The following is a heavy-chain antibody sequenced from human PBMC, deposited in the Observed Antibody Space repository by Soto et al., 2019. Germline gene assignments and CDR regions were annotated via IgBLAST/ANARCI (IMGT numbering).Heavy chain of an antibody. Sequence: QVQLQQWGAGLLKPSETLSLTCTVNVGSLTGYYWSWIRQPPGKGLEWIGEVKDGGSTNYSPSLRGRVSISADTSKNHFSLRLNSVTAADTAVYFCARGQEGIVATHWDQGALVTVSS. CDR3: ARGQEGIVATH. CDR2: VKDGGST. V-gene: IGHV4-34*01. J-gene: IGHJ4*02. CDR1: VGSLTGYY. D-gene: IGHD5-12*01.